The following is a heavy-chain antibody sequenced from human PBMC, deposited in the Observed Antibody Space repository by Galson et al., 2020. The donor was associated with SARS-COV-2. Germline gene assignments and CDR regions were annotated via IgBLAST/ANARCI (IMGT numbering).Heavy chain of an antibody. Sequence: ASVKVSCKASGYTFTGYYMHWVRQAPGQGLEWMGWINPNSGGTNYAQKFQGRVTMTRDTSISTAYMELSRLRSDDTAVYYCARGGVADYDIWTGYPHDYYGMDVWGQGTTVTVSS. D-gene: IGHD3-9*01. CDR1: GYTFTGYY. CDR2: INPNSGGT. V-gene: IGHV1-2*02. CDR3: ARGGVADYDIWTGYPHDYYGMDV. J-gene: IGHJ6*02.